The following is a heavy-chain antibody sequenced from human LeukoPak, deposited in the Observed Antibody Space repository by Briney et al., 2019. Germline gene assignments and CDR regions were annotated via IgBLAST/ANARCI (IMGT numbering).Heavy chain of an antibody. CDR3: ARLRPTYYYDSSGYYEDY. V-gene: IGHV4-39*07. CDR1: DGSISSSSYY. Sequence: SETLSLTCTVSDGSISSSSYYWGWIRQPPGKGLEWIGSIYYSGSTYYNPSLKSRVTISVDTSKNQFSLKLSSVTAADTAVYYCARLRPTYYYDSSGYYEDYWGQGTLVTVSS. J-gene: IGHJ4*02. CDR2: IYYSGST. D-gene: IGHD3-22*01.